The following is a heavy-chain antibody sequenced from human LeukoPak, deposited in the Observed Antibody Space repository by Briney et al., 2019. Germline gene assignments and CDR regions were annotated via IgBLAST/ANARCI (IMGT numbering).Heavy chain of an antibody. D-gene: IGHD4-17*01. CDR3: ARNNYGECAY. J-gene: IGHJ4*02. Sequence: PGGSLRLSCAASGFTFSSYGMSWVRQAPGKGLEWVANIKQDGSEKYYVDSVKGRFTISRDNAKNSLYLQMNNLRAEDTAVYYCARNNYGECAYWGQGTLVTVSS. CDR2: IKQDGSEK. V-gene: IGHV3-7*01. CDR1: GFTFSSYG.